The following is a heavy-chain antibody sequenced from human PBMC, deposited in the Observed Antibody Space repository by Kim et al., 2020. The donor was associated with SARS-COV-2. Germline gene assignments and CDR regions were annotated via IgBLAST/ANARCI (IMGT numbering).Heavy chain of an antibody. CDR2: INAGNGNT. D-gene: IGHD6-6*01. CDR3: ARGSSIAARLRSSNFDY. J-gene: IGHJ4*02. V-gene: IGHV1-3*01. CDR1: GYTFTSYA. Sequence: ASVKVSCKASGYTFTSYAMHWVRQAPGQRLEWMGWINAGNGNTKYSQKFQGRVTITRDTSASTAYMELSSLRSEDTAVYYCARGSSIAARLRSSNFDYWGQGTLVTVSS.